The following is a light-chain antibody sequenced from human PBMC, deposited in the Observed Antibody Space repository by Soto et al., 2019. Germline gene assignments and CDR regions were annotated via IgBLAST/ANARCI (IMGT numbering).Light chain of an antibody. CDR2: AAS. Sequence: DIQMTQSPSSLSAFVGDRVTITCRASQSISSYLNWYQQKPGKAPNLLISAASTLEGGVPSRFSGSGSGTDFTLTISSLQPEDFATYYCQQSYTTPLTFVQGTKVEI. CDR3: QQSYTTPLT. CDR1: QSISSY. V-gene: IGKV1-39*01. J-gene: IGKJ1*01.